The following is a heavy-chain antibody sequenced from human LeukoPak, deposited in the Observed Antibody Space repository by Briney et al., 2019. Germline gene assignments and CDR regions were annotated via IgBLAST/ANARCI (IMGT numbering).Heavy chain of an antibody. Sequence: SETLSLTCTVSGGSISSSSYYWGWVRQPPGKGLEWIGSIYYSGSTYYNPSLKSRVTISVDTSKNQFSLKLSSVTAADTAVYYCAKTDILTGYHYFDYWGQGTLVTVSS. D-gene: IGHD3-9*01. CDR3: AKTDILTGYHYFDY. V-gene: IGHV4-39*07. CDR1: GGSISSSSYY. J-gene: IGHJ4*02. CDR2: IYYSGST.